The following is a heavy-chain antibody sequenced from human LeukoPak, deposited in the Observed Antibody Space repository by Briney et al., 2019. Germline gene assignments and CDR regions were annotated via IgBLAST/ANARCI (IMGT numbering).Heavy chain of an antibody. D-gene: IGHD3-10*01. CDR3: ARGGNAATY. V-gene: IGHV3-30-3*01. Sequence: GRSLRLSSAASGFTFSSYAMHWVRQAPGKGLEWVAVISYDGSNKYYADSVKGRFTISRDNSKNTLYLQMNSLRAEDTAVYYCARGGNAATYWGQGTLVTVSS. J-gene: IGHJ4*02. CDR1: GFTFSSYA. CDR2: ISYDGSNK.